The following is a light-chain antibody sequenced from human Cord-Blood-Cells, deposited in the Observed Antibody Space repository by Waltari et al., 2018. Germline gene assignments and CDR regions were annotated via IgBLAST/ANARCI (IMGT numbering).Light chain of an antibody. V-gene: IGKV1-39*01. J-gene: IGKJ3*01. Sequence: DIQMTQSPSPLSASVGDRVTITCLSSQSISSYLNWYHQKPGKAPKLLIYAASSLQSGAPSRFSGSGSGTDFTLTISSLQPEDFATYYCQQSYSTPPFTFGPGTKVDIK. CDR2: AAS. CDR1: QSISSY. CDR3: QQSYSTPPFT.